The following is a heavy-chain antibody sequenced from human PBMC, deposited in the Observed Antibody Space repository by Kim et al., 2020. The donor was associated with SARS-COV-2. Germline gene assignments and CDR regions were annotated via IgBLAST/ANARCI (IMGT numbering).Heavy chain of an antibody. J-gene: IGHJ3*02. Sequence: SETLSLTCTVSGGSISSSSYYWGWIRQPPGKGLEWIGSIYYSGSTYYNPSLKSRVTISVDTSKNQFSLKLSSVTAADTAVYYCARGGIAAADNGAFDIWGQGTMVTVSS. D-gene: IGHD6-13*01. CDR1: GGSISSSSYY. CDR3: ARGGIAAADNGAFDI. CDR2: IYYSGST. V-gene: IGHV4-39*07.